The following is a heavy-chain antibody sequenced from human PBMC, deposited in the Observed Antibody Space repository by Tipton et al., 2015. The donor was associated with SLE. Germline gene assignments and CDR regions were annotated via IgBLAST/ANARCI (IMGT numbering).Heavy chain of an antibody. CDR2: IYYSGST. CDR3: ARDQVGVGDFDY. CDR1: RYSISSYY. Sequence: TLSLTCIVSRYSISSYYWSWIRQPPGKGLEWIGYIYYSGSTNYNPSLKSRVTISRDPSKNQFSLKLSSATAADTAVYYCARDQVGVGDFDYWGQGTLVTVSS. D-gene: IGHD1-26*01. J-gene: IGHJ4*02. V-gene: IGHV4-59*01.